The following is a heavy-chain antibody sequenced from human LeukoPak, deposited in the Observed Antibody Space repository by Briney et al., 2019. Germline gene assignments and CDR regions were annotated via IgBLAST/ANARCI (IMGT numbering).Heavy chain of an antibody. J-gene: IGHJ4*02. V-gene: IGHV1-18*01. Sequence: ASVKVSCKASGYIFTSYGISWVRQAPGQGLEWMGWISAYNGNTNYAQKLQGRVTMTTDTSTSTAYMELRSLRSDDTAVYYCAWENRDGYNKDCWGQGTLVTVSS. CDR3: AWENRDGYNKDC. CDR1: GYIFTSYG. CDR2: ISAYNGNT. D-gene: IGHD5-24*01.